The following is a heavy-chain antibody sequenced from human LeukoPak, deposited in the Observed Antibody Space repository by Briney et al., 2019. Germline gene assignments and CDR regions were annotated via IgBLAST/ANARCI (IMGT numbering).Heavy chain of an antibody. CDR1: GGAISSYY. CDR3: ARGLRLYGMDV. J-gene: IGHJ6*02. V-gene: IGHV4-59*08. CDR2: IYYSGST. Sequence: PSETLCLTCTVSGGAISSYYWSWIRQPPGKGLEWIGYIYYSGSTNYNPSLKSRVTISVDTSKNQFSLKLSSVTAADTAVYYCARGLRLYGMDVWGQGTTVTVSS.